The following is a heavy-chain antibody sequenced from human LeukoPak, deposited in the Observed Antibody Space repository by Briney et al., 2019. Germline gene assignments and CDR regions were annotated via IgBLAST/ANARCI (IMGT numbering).Heavy chain of an antibody. D-gene: IGHD6-6*01. Sequence: GGSLRLSCAASGFTFSSYGIHWVRQAPGKGLEWVTLISYDGNDKYYADSVKGRFTISRDNSKDTLYLQMNSLRAEDTAVYYCAKECCSSSAFDYWGQGTLVTVSS. J-gene: IGHJ4*02. CDR1: GFTFSSYG. CDR2: ISYDGNDK. CDR3: AKECCSSSAFDY. V-gene: IGHV3-30*18.